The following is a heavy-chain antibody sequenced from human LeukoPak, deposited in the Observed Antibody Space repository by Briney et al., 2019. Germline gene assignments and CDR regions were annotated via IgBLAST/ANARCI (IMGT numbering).Heavy chain of an antibody. J-gene: IGHJ4*02. D-gene: IGHD2-21*02. V-gene: IGHV3-48*01. CDR1: GFAISDYS. CDR2: ISSSSNKV. Sequence: PGGSLRLSCAASGFAISDYSMNWVRQVPGKGLEWVSYISSSSNKVYYADSVKGRFTISRDNAKNSLFLQMNSLRADDTAVYYCARNFYCGGDCAISYFDYWGQATLVTVSS. CDR3: ARNFYCGGDCAISYFDY.